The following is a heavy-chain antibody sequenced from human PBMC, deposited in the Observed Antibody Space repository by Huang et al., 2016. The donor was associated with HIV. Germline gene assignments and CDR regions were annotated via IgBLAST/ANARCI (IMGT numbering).Heavy chain of an antibody. CDR2: IGSSRSYI. CDR3: ARPQGDKVRGIIRSYYYYYGMDV. V-gene: IGHV3-21*01. CDR1: SNYA. D-gene: IGHD3-10*01. J-gene: IGHJ6*02. Sequence: SNYAMNWVRQAPGKGLEWVSAIGSSRSYIYYADSVKGRFTISRDDAKKSLYLQRNSLRAEDTAVYYCARPQGDKVRGIIRSYYYYYGMDVWGRGTTVTVSS.